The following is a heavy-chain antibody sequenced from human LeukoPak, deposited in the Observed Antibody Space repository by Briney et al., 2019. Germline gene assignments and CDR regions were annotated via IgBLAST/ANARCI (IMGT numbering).Heavy chain of an antibody. D-gene: IGHD2-2*01. CDR2: IYSGGST. V-gene: IGHV3-53*01. J-gene: IGHJ3*02. Sequence: GGSLRLSCAASGVTVSSNYMSWVRQAPGKGLERVSVIYSGGSTYYADSVKGRFTISKDNSKSTMYLQMKSLRAQGTAVYYCASGLGYCSSTSCYGYNSGAFDIGGQGTMVTVSS. CDR3: ASGLGYCSSTSCYGYNSGAFDI. CDR1: GVTVSSNY.